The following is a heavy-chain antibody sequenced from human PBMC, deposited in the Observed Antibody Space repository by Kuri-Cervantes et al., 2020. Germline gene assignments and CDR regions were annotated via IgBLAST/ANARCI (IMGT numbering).Heavy chain of an antibody. Sequence: LSLTCAASGFTFDDYAMHWVRQAPGKGLEWVSGISWNSGSIGYADSVKGRFTISRDNAKNSLYLQMTSLRVEDTAVYYCTRDDSDYWGQGTLVTVSS. J-gene: IGHJ4*02. CDR3: TRDDSDY. CDR2: ISWNSGSI. CDR1: GFTFDDYA. V-gene: IGHV3-9*01.